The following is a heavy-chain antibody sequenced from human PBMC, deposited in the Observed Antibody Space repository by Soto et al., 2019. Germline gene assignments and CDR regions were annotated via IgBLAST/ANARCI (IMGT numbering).Heavy chain of an antibody. CDR3: AKDLAARRVPFDY. Sequence: GGSLRLSCAASGFTFSSYGMHWVRQAPGKGLEWVAVISYDGSNKYYADSVKGRFTISRDSSKNTLYLQMNSLRAEDTAVYYCAKDLAARRVPFDYWGQGTLVTVSS. V-gene: IGHV3-30*18. CDR2: ISYDGSNK. CDR1: GFTFSSYG. J-gene: IGHJ4*02. D-gene: IGHD6-6*01.